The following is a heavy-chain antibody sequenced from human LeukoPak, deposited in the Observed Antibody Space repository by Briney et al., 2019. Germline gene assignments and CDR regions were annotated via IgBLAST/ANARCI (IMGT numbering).Heavy chain of an antibody. CDR2: TYYSGST. D-gene: IGHD3-10*01. CDR1: GVFISTSSYS. CDR3: ARSAYYGSGSYWDYYYYMDV. J-gene: IGHJ6*03. V-gene: IGHV4-39*01. Sequence: SETLSLTCTVSGVFISTSSYSWGWIRQPPGKGLEWIGSTYYSGSTYYNPSLKIRVTISVDTSKNEFSLKLSSVTAADTAVYFCARSAYYGSGSYWDYYYYMDVWGKGTTVTVSS.